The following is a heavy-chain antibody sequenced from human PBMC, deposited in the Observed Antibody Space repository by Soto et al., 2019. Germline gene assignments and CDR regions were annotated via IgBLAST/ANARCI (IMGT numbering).Heavy chain of an antibody. D-gene: IGHD3-16*01. J-gene: IGHJ4*02. CDR1: GVSITSHY. CDR3: TVGGAGHPFDY. V-gene: IGHV4-59*11. Sequence: QVQLQESGPGLVKPSETLSLTCTVSGVSITSHYWTWIRQPPGKGLEWIGNIHYSGSTNYSPSLKGRVIISVDTSKNQSSLKLSSVTTADTAVYYCTVGGAGHPFDYWGQGTLVTVSS. CDR2: IHYSGST.